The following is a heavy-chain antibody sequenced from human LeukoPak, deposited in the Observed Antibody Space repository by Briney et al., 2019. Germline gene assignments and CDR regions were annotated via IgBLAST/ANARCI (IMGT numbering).Heavy chain of an antibody. CDR2: INWNGNNI. CDR1: GFNFADSG. CDR3: ARVGSIMVTFGAFNL. V-gene: IGHV3-20*04. Sequence: GESLRLSCAASGFNFADSGLSWVRQAPGKGLEWVCGINWNGNNIGYADSVKGRFTVSRDNAKNSLYLQMNSLRAEDTALYFCARVGSIMVTFGAFNLWGQGTRVTVSS. D-gene: IGHD3-16*01. J-gene: IGHJ3*01.